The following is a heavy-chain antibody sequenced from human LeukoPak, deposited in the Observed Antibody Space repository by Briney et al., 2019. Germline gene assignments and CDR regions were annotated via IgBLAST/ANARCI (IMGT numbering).Heavy chain of an antibody. Sequence: PSQTLSLTCAVSGGSISSGGYSWSWIRQPPGKGLEWIGYIYHSGSTYYNPSLKSRVTISVDRSKNQFSLKLSSVTAADTAVYYCARRPYYSDGGGYFWGQGTLVTVSS. D-gene: IGHD3-22*01. CDR2: IYHSGST. J-gene: IGHJ1*01. CDR3: ARRPYYSDGGGYF. CDR1: GGSISSGGYS. V-gene: IGHV4-30-2*01.